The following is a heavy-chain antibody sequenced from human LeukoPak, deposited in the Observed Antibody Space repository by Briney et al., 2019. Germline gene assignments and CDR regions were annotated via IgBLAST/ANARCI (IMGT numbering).Heavy chain of an antibody. J-gene: IGHJ3*02. CDR1: EFSVGSNY. V-gene: IGHV3-66*01. Sequence: SGGSLRLSCAASEFSVGSNYMTWVRQAPGKGLEWGSLIYSGGSTDYADSVKGRFTISRDNAKNSLSLQMNSLRAEDTAVYYCARDLENGAYRRSDAFDIWGQGTMVTVSS. CDR3: ARDLENGAYRRSDAFDI. D-gene: IGHD4-17*01. CDR2: IYSGGST.